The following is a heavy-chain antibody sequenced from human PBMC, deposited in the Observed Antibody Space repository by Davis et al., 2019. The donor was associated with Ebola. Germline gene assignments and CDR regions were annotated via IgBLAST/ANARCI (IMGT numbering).Heavy chain of an antibody. CDR1: GGTFSSYA. V-gene: IGHV1-69*13. CDR3: AEGGTNNFLGAN. CDR2: IIPVFGIP. D-gene: IGHD2-8*01. Sequence: SVKVSCKASGGTFSSYAISWVRQAPGQGLDWMGGIIPVFGIPKYAQKFQGRVTITADESTSTAFMGLSSLRSEDTAVYYCAEGGTNNFLGANWGQGTLVTVSS. J-gene: IGHJ4*02.